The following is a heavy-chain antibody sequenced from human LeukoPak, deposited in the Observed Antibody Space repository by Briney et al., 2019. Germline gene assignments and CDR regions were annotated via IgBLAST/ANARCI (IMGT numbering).Heavy chain of an antibody. CDR2: INHSGST. V-gene: IGHV4-34*01. CDR3: ARGLGSSSWYFYDY. CDR1: GGSFSGYY. Sequence: ASETLSLTCAVYGGSFSGYYWSWIRQPPGKGLEWIGEINHSGSTNYNPSLKSRVTISVDTSKNQFSLKLSSVTAADTAVYYCARGLGSSSWYFYDYWGQGTLVTVSS. D-gene: IGHD6-13*01. J-gene: IGHJ4*02.